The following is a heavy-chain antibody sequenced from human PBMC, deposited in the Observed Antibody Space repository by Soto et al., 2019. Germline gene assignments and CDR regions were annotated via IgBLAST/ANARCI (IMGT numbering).Heavy chain of an antibody. Sequence: EVQLVESGGGLVQPGGSLRLSCAASGFTFSSYWMSWVRQAPGKGLEWVASIKQDGSEKYYVDSVKGRFTISRDNAKNCLYPQIISMRAAGTAVYHCYSDSWDFWSGYYTPFDYWGQGTLVTVSS. CDR3: YSDSWDFWSGYYTPFDY. J-gene: IGHJ4*02. CDR2: IKQDGSEK. D-gene: IGHD3-3*01. CDR1: GFTFSSYW. V-gene: IGHV3-7*01.